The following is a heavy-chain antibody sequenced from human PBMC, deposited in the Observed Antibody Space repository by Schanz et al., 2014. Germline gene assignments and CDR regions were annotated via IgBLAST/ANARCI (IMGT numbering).Heavy chain of an antibody. D-gene: IGHD6-19*01. J-gene: IGHJ6*02. CDR3: TRLRRADPNGFDV. V-gene: IGHV1-69*02. Sequence: QVQLVQSGPEVKKPGSSVKVSCQAFGDTFSKYNIMWVRQVPGQGLEWLGRIMPLRGIGNNAWKFLDRLTITADKSMNITYMELSSLGTEDTAVYYCTRLRRADPNGFDVWGQGTTVTVS. CDR1: GDTFSKYN. CDR2: IMPLRGIG.